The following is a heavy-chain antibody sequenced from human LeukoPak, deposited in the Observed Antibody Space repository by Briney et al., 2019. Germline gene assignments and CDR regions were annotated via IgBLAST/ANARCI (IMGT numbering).Heavy chain of an antibody. J-gene: IGHJ6*03. CDR1: GFTFSSYG. D-gene: IGHD2-2*01. Sequence: PGGSLRLSCAASGFTFSSYGMHWVRQAPGKGLEWGAVIWYDGSNKYYADSVKGRFTISRDNSKNTLYLQMNSLRAEDTAVYYCARLGYCSSTSCYHYYYYMDVWGKGTTVTVSS. CDR2: IWYDGSNK. V-gene: IGHV3-33*01. CDR3: ARLGYCSSTSCYHYYYYMDV.